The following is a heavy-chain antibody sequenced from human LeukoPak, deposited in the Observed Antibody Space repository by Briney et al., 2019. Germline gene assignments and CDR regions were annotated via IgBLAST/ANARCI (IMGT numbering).Heavy chain of an antibody. Sequence: SVKVSCKASGGTFSSYAISWVRQAPGQGLEWMGRIIPILGIANYAQKFQGRVTITADKSTSTAYMELSSLRSEDTAVYYCARLPRTASYYYDSSGYPTTDAFDIWGQGTMVTVSS. V-gene: IGHV1-69*04. CDR3: ARLPRTASYYYDSSGYPTTDAFDI. CDR2: IIPILGIA. CDR1: GGTFSSYA. J-gene: IGHJ3*02. D-gene: IGHD3-22*01.